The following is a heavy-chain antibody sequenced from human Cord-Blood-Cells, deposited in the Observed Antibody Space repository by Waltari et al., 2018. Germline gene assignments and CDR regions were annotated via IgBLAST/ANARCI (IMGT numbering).Heavy chain of an antibody. Sequence: QVQLQQWGAGLLKPSEPLSLTCAVYGGSFRGYYWSWIRKPPGKGLEWIGEINHSGSTNYNPSLKSRVTISVDTSKNQFSLKLSSVTAADTAVYYCARGVAAAGSPYFDYWGQGTLVTVSS. CDR2: INHSGST. CDR3: ARGVAAAGSPYFDY. V-gene: IGHV4-34*01. CDR1: GGSFRGYY. J-gene: IGHJ4*02. D-gene: IGHD6-13*01.